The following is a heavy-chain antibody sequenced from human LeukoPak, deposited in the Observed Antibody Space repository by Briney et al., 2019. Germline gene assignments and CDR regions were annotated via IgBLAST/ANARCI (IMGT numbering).Heavy chain of an antibody. Sequence: SETLSLTCTVSGGSISSSSYYWGWIRQPPGKGLEWIGSMYYSGSTYYNPSLKSRVTISVDTSKNQFSLKLSSVTAADTAVYYCARVPTVTFFDYWGQGTLVTVSS. CDR2: MYYSGST. J-gene: IGHJ4*02. D-gene: IGHD4-17*01. V-gene: IGHV4-39*07. CDR1: GGSISSSSYY. CDR3: ARVPTVTFFDY.